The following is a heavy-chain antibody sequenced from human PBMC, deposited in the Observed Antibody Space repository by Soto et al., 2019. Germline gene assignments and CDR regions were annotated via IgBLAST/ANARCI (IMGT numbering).Heavy chain of an antibody. V-gene: IGHV1-18*01. Sequence: QVQLVQSGAEVKKPGASVQVSCKASGYAFRHYGITWVRQAPGQGLERMGWIGPYNGKTNYAQKLKDRVTMTTDTSTGTAYMELRSLRSDDTAVYFCVRDLDGSGSYYTNYWGQGTLVTVSS. D-gene: IGHD3-10*01. CDR3: VRDLDGSGSYYTNY. J-gene: IGHJ4*02. CDR2: IGPYNGKT. CDR1: GYAFRHYG.